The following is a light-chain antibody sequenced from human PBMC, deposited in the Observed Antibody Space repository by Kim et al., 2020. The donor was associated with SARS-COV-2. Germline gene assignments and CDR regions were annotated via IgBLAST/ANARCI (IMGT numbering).Light chain of an antibody. Sequence: ATINCRSNQSLLYSSNNKNYLAWYQQRPGHPPRLLIYWASTRVSGVPDRFTGSGSGTDFTLTISGLQAEDVAFYYCQQYYSAPDTFGGGTKVDIK. J-gene: IGKJ4*01. CDR2: WAS. CDR3: QQYYSAPDT. CDR1: QSLLYSSNNKNY. V-gene: IGKV4-1*01.